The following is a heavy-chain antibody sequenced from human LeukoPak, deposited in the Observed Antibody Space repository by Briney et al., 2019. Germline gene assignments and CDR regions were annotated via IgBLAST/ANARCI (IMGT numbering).Heavy chain of an antibody. CDR2: IKTDGSNT. J-gene: IGHJ4*02. V-gene: IGHV3-74*01. Sequence: PGGSLRLSCAASGFTFSSYWMHWVRQVPGKGLVWVSRIKTDGSNTVYADNVKGRFTMSRDNAKNTLYLQMNSLRVEDTAVYYCTRTYYYDSRDYFDYWGQGALVTVSS. CDR3: TRTYYYDSRDYFDY. D-gene: IGHD3-22*01. CDR1: GFTFSSYW.